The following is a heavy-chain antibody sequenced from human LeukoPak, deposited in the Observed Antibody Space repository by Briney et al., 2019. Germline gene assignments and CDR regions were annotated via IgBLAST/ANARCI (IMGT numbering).Heavy chain of an antibody. CDR2: ISSTSSTF. V-gene: IGHV3-48*01. J-gene: IGHJ6*02. Sequence: GESLRLSCAASGFTFANYNFNWVRQAPGKGLEWVSYISSTSSTFYYADSMKGRFTISRDNAKNSLYLQMNSLRAEDTAVYYCARDPPHGMDVWGQGTTVTVSS. CDR3: ARDPPHGMDV. CDR1: GFTFANYN.